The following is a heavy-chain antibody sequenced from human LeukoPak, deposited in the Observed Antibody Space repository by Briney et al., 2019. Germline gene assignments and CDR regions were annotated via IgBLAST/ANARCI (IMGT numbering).Heavy chain of an antibody. Sequence: SETLSLTCTLSGGSVSSGSYYWTWIRQPGGKGLEWIGRIYTDETTNYNPSLTSRVTISLDTSKKQFSLKLTSVIAADTAVYYCAREGSPVTALYWYFDLWGRGTLVTVSS. V-gene: IGHV4-61*02. CDR3: AREGSPVTALYWYFDL. J-gene: IGHJ2*01. D-gene: IGHD2-21*02. CDR2: IYTDETT. CDR1: GGSVSSGSYY.